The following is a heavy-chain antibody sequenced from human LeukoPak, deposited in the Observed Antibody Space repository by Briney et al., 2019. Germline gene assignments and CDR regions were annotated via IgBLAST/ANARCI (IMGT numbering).Heavy chain of an antibody. J-gene: IGHJ4*02. Sequence: GGSLRLSCAASGFTFSSYWMTWVRQAPGKGLEWVANIKQDGSEKSYVDSVKGRFTISRDNAKNSLYLQMNSLRAEDTAIYYCAKSGLNRFDYWGQGTLVTVSS. CDR2: IKQDGSEK. D-gene: IGHD1-14*01. CDR1: GFTFSSYW. CDR3: AKSGLNRFDY. V-gene: IGHV3-7*01.